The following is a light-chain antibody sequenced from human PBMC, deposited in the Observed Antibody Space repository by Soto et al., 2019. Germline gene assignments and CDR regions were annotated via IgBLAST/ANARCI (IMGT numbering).Light chain of an antibody. CDR3: QQRSNWPPIT. CDR1: QSVSSY. V-gene: IGKV3-11*01. Sequence: EIVLTQSPSTLSLSPGERATLSCRGSQSVSSYLAWYQQKPGQAXRLLIYDASNRATGIPARFSGSGSGTDFTLTISSLEPEDFAVYYCQQRSNWPPITFGQGTRLEIK. J-gene: IGKJ5*01. CDR2: DAS.